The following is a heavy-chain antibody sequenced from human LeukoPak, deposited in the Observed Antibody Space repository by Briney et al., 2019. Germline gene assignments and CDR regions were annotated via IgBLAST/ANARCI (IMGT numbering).Heavy chain of an antibody. Sequence: GGFLRLSCVASGLAFSSYSMHWVRQAPGKGLEWVGVISYDGSDEYYTDSVKGRFTISRDNSKNTVYLQMNSLRADDTAVYYCARDFTPEWFDIHWGQGTLVTVS. J-gene: IGHJ4*02. CDR1: GLAFSSYS. D-gene: IGHD3-3*01. V-gene: IGHV3-30*04. CDR3: ARDFTPEWFDIH. CDR2: ISYDGSDE.